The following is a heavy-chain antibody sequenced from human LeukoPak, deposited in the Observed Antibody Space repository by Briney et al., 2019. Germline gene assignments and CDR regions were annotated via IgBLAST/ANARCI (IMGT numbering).Heavy chain of an antibody. V-gene: IGHV4-59*01. Sequence: PSETLSLTCTVSGGSISSYYWSWIRQPPGKGLEWIGYIYYSGSTNCNPSLKSRVTISVDTSKNQFSLKLSSVTAADTAVYYCARLVGGAFDIWGQGTMVTVSS. CDR1: GGSISSYY. CDR2: IYYSGST. D-gene: IGHD2-21*01. J-gene: IGHJ3*02. CDR3: ARLVGGAFDI.